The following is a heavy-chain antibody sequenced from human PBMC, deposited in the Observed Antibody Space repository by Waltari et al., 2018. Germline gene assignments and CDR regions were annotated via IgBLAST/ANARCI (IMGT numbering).Heavy chain of an antibody. V-gene: IGHV3-21*01. Sequence: EVQLVESGGGLVKPGGSLRLSCAASGFTFSSYSMNWVRQAPGKGLEWVSSISSSSSYIYYADSVKGRFTISRDNAKNSLYLQMNSLRAEDTAVYYCASGIQLWFVYMDVWGKGTTVTVSS. J-gene: IGHJ6*03. CDR3: ASGIQLWFVYMDV. D-gene: IGHD5-18*01. CDR2: ISSSSSYI. CDR1: GFTFSSYS.